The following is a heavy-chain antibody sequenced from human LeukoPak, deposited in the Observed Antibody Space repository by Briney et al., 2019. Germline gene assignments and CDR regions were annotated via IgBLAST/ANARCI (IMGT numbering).Heavy chain of an antibody. Sequence: PSQTLSLTCTVSGGSISSCSYYWSWIRQPAEKALVWIGCIYTSGSTNYNPSLKSRVTISVDTSKNQFSLKLSSVTAADTAVYYCARGRFGDWFDPWGQGTLVTVSS. CDR1: GGSISSCSYY. CDR3: ARGRFGDWFDP. V-gene: IGHV4-61*02. J-gene: IGHJ5*02. CDR2: IYTSGST. D-gene: IGHD3-10*01.